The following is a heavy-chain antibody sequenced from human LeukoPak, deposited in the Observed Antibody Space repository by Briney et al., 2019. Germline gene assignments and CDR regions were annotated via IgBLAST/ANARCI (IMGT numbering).Heavy chain of an antibody. CDR3: ASGTNGVWLIGY. V-gene: IGHV4-34*01. Sequence: PSETLSLTCNVSGGSISSYYWSWIRQPPGKGLEWIGEINHSGSTNYNPSLKSRVTISVDTSKNQFSLKLSSVTAADTAVYYCASGTNGVWLIGYWGQGTLVTVSS. J-gene: IGHJ4*02. CDR1: GGSISSYY. D-gene: IGHD2-8*01. CDR2: INHSGST.